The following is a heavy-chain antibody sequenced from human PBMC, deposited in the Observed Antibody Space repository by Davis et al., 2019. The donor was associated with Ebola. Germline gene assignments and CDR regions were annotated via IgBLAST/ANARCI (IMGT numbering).Heavy chain of an antibody. D-gene: IGHD2-21*01. CDR1: DGSISSPY. J-gene: IGHJ4*02. V-gene: IGHV4-59*11. Sequence: PSETLSLTCSVSDGSISSPYWNWIRQPPGKGLEWVGIIYDSGRTHYNPSLKSRVTISEDTSKNQFSLNLRAVTAADTAVYYCVRCGRGAYWGQGTLVTVSS. CDR2: IYDSGRT. CDR3: VRCGRGAY.